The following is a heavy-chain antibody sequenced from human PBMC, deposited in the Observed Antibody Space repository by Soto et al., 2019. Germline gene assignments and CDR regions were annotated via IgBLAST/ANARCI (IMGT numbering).Heavy chain of an antibody. V-gene: IGHV4-59*01. CDR1: GGSISSYY. D-gene: IGHD3-22*01. CDR2: IYYSGST. CDR3: ARVSPQTYYYDSSGYPALIDY. J-gene: IGHJ4*02. Sequence: SETLSLTCTVSGGSISSYYWSWIRQPPGKGLEWIGYIYYSGSTNYNPSLKSRVTISVDTSKNQFSLKLSSVTAADTAVYYCARVSPQTYYYDSSGYPALIDYWGQGTLVTGSS.